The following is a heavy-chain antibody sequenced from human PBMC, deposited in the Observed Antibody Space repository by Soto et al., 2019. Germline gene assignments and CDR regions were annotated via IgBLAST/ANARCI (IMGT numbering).Heavy chain of an antibody. CDR2: INPSGGDT. D-gene: IGHD1-1*01. Sequence: QVQRVQSGAEVKKPGASVKVSCKTSGYIFTSRYMHWVRQTPGQGLEWMAIINPSGGDTIYAQRVPGRVTVTRDRSTNTGYMELSGLRFEDTAVYFCARGRGGTEWENEGLDFWGQGTRVTVSS. CDR3: ARGRGGTEWENEGLDF. CDR1: GYIFTSRY. V-gene: IGHV1-46*01. J-gene: IGHJ3*01.